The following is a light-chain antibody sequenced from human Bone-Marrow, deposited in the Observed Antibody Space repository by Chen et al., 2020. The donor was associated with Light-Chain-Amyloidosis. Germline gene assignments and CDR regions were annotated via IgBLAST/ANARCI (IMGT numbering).Light chain of an antibody. CDR1: QTISSNY. V-gene: IGKV3-20*01. J-gene: IGKJ4*01. Sequence: EIVLTQSPCTLSLSPGEGANLSCRASQTISSNYLTWYQQKFGQVPRLLIYGSSSRATGIPDRFTGSGSGTDFTLTINRLEPEDFAMYYCQQYGTSPLTFGGGTKVEIK. CDR3: QQYGTSPLT. CDR2: GSS.